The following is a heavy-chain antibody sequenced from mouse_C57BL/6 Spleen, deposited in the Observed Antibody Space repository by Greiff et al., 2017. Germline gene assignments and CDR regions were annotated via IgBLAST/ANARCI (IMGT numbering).Heavy chain of an antibody. Sequence: QVQLQQPGAELVRPGSSVKLSCKASGYTFTSYWMHWVKQRPIQGLEWIGNIDPSDSETNYNQKFKDKATLTVDKSSSTAYMQLSSLTSEDSAVXSCARGVITTVVTFPDWYFDVGGTGTTATVSS. J-gene: IGHJ1*03. CDR2: IDPSDSET. CDR1: GYTFTSYW. D-gene: IGHD1-1*01. V-gene: IGHV1-52*01. CDR3: ARGVITTVVTFPDWYFDV.